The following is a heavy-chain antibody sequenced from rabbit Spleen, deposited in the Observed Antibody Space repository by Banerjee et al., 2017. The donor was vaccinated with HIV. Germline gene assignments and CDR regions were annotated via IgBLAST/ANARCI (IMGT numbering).Heavy chain of an antibody. V-gene: IGHV1S40*01. CDR1: GFSFSSDYD. CDR2: IYAGSTGTA. CDR3: ARNFDL. Sequence: QSLEESGGGLVKSGASLTLTCKASGFSFSSDYDMCWVRQAPGKGLEWIGTIYAGSTGTADYARWAKGRFTISKTSSTTVTLQMTSLTAADTATYFCARNFDLWGQGTLVTVS. J-gene: IGHJ4*01.